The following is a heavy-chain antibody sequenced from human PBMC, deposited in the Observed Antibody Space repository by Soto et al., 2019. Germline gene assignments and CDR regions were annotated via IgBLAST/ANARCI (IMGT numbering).Heavy chain of an antibody. J-gene: IGHJ4*02. V-gene: IGHV3-33*01. D-gene: IGHD6-6*01. CDR1: GFTFSSYG. Sequence: QVHLVESGGGVVQPGRSLRLSCAASGFTFSSYGMHWVRQAPGKGLEWVAVIWYDGSNKFYADSVKGRFTISRDNSSNTLSLQMNSLRAEDTAVYYCARDRSSSYYFDYWGQGTLVTVSS. CDR2: IWYDGSNK. CDR3: ARDRSSSYYFDY.